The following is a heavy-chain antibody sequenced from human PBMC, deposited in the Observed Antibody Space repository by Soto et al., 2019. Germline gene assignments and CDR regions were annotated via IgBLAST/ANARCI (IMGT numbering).Heavy chain of an antibody. J-gene: IGHJ6*02. Sequence: EVQLVESGGGLVQPGGSLRLSCAASGFTFSSYSMNWVRQAPGKGLEWVSYISSSSSTIYYADSVKGRFTISRDNAKNSLYRQRNSLRAEDTAVYYCVREGGDYGDYGMDVWGQGTTVTVSS. D-gene: IGHD4-17*01. CDR1: GFTFSSYS. V-gene: IGHV3-48*01. CDR2: ISSSSSTI. CDR3: VREGGDYGDYGMDV.